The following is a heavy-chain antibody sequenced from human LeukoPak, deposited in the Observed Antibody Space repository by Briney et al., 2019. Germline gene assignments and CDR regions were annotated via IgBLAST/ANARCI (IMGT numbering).Heavy chain of an antibody. CDR2: ISVYNGNT. D-gene: IGHD2-2*01. Sequence: ASVKVSYKASGYSFTSCGISWVRQAPGQGLEWMGCISVYNGNTNYAQKLQGRVTMTTDTSTSTAYMELRSLRSDDTAVYYCAREVVVVPAAIGGIQLGFDPWGQGTLGTVSS. J-gene: IGHJ5*02. V-gene: IGHV1-18*01. CDR1: GYSFTSCG. CDR3: AREVVVVPAAIGGIQLGFDP.